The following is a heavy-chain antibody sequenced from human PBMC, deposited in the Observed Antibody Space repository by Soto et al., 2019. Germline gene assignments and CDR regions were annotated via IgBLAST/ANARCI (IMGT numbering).Heavy chain of an antibody. CDR1: GFTFSSYG. CDR3: AKDLGMAPKFYYYYYGMDV. Sequence: PGGSLRLSCAASGFTFSSYGMHWVRQAPGKGLEWVAVISYDGSNKYYADSVKGRFTISRDNSKNTLYLQMNSLRAEDTAVYYSAKDLGMAPKFYYYYYGMDVWGQGTTVTVSS. CDR2: ISYDGSNK. V-gene: IGHV3-30*18. J-gene: IGHJ6*02. D-gene: IGHD7-27*01.